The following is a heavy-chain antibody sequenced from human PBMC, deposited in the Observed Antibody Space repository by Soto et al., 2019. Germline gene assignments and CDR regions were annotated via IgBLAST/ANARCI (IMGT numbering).Heavy chain of an antibody. Sequence: GGSLRLSCAASGFSVSDYGMTWVRQAPGKGLEWVSVYSGGSTHYADSVKGRFTISRDSSRNTVYLQMNSLRGEDTAVYYCARDLIVRGVLGVIHIWGQGTIVTVSS. J-gene: IGHJ3*02. D-gene: IGHD3-10*01. V-gene: IGHV3-53*01. CDR3: ARDLIVRGVLGVIHI. CDR2: YSGGST. CDR1: GFSVSDYG.